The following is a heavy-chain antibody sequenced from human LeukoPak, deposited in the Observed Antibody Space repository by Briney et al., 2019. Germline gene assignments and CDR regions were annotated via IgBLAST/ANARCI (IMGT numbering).Heavy chain of an antibody. Sequence: GASVKVSCKASDYTFTNYGITWVRQAPGQGLEWLGWISTYNGNTNYAQKFQGRGTMTTDTSTSTAYMQLRSPTSDDTAVYYCARVAGDTNTDPFDIWGQGTMVSVSS. CDR2: ISTYNGNT. CDR1: DYTFTNYG. D-gene: IGHD2-8*01. V-gene: IGHV1-18*01. J-gene: IGHJ3*02. CDR3: ARVAGDTNTDPFDI.